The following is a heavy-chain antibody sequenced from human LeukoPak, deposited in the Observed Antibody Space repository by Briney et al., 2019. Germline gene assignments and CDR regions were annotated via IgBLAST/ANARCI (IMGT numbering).Heavy chain of an antibody. V-gene: IGHV3-7*01. J-gene: IGHJ4*02. CDR2: IKQDASEK. CDR3: AREYGGSYFFDY. D-gene: IGHD1-26*01. CDR1: GFTFSSYW. Sequence: GGSLRLYCAASGFTFSSYWMSWVRQAPGKGLEWVANIKQDASEKYYVDSVKGRFTISRDNAKNSLYLQMNYLRAEDTAVYYCAREYGGSYFFDYWGQGTLVTVSS.